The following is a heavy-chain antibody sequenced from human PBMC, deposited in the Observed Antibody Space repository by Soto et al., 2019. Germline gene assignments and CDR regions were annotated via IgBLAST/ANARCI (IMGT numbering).Heavy chain of an antibody. CDR2: ISAYYGTT. J-gene: IGHJ3*01. Sequence: QVQLMQSGAEVKKPGASVKVSCKASGYTFTTYGITWVRQAPGQGPEWMGWISAYYGTTDYAQKFQGRVTLTRDTSTSTAFMELRSLRSDDTAVYLCAREGILGLFDAYDLWGQGTMVTVSS. CDR1: GYTFTTYG. D-gene: IGHD3-3*01. V-gene: IGHV1-18*04. CDR3: AREGILGLFDAYDL.